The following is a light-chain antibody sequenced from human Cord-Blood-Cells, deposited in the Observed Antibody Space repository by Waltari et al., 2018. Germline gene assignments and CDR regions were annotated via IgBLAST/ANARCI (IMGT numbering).Light chain of an antibody. V-gene: IGKV3-20*01. J-gene: IGKJ2*01. Sequence: EIVLTQSPGTLSLSPGERATLSCRASQSVSSSYLAWYQQKPGQAPRLLIYGASSRATGIPDSFSGSGSGTDFTLTISRLEPEDFAGYYCQQYGSSLYTFGQGTKLEIK. CDR3: QQYGSSLYT. CDR2: GAS. CDR1: QSVSSSY.